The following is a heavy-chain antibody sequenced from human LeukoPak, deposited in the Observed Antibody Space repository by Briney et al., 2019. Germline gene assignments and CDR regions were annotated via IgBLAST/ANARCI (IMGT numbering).Heavy chain of an antibody. CDR3: ARLVGSRSCSGGTCYSDY. CDR1: GFTFSSND. CDR2: ISITSKTI. J-gene: IGHJ4*02. Sequence: QPGGSLRLSCAASGFTFSSNDMSWVRQPPGKGLEWVSYISITSKTIEYADSVKGRFTISRDNAKNSLYLQMNSPRDEDTAVYYCARLVGSRSCSGGTCYSDYWGQGTLVTVSS. D-gene: IGHD2-15*01. V-gene: IGHV3-48*02.